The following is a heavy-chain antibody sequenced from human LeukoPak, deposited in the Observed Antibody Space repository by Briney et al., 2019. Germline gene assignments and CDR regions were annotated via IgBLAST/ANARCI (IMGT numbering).Heavy chain of an antibody. Sequence: PSETLSLTCTVSGGSFSSYYWSWIRQPPGKGLEWIGYIYYSGSTNYNPSLKSRATISVDTSKNQFSLKLSSVTAADTAVYYCAIRYCSGGSCYWLGIGHFDYWGQGTLVTVSS. V-gene: IGHV4-59*12. CDR1: GGSFSSYY. J-gene: IGHJ4*02. CDR2: IYYSGST. D-gene: IGHD2-15*01. CDR3: AIRYCSGGSCYWLGIGHFDY.